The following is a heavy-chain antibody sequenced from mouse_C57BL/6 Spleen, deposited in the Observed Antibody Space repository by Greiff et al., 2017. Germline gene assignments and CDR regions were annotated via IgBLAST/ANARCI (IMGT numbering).Heavy chain of an antibody. CDR1: GYAFSSYW. Sequence: VQRVESGAELVKPGASVKISCKASGYAFSSYWMNWVKQRPGKGLEWIGQIYPGDGDTNYNGKFKGKATLTADKSSSTAYMQLSSLTSEDSAVYFCARGMGWYFDVWGTGTTVTVSS. CDR2: IYPGDGDT. D-gene: IGHD2-3*01. CDR3: ARGMGWYFDV. J-gene: IGHJ1*03. V-gene: IGHV1-80*01.